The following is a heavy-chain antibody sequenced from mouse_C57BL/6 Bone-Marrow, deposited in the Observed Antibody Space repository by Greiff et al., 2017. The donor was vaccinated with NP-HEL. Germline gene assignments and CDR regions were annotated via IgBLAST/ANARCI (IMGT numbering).Heavy chain of an antibody. CDR3: ARRDGTSFAY. D-gene: IGHD1-1*01. Sequence: VQLQQPGAELVKPGASVKMSCKASGYTFTSYRITWVKQRPGQGPEWIGDISSGSGCSYYNEKFKSKATLTVDTASNTAYMQLSSLTSEDSAVYYCARRDGTSFAYWGQGTLVTVSA. J-gene: IGHJ3*01. CDR1: GYTFTSYR. CDR2: ISSGSGCS. V-gene: IGHV1-55*01.